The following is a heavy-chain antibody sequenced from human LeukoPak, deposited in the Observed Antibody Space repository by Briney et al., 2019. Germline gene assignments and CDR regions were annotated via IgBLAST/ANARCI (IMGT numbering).Heavy chain of an antibody. CDR3: ARVGFGEFGWLFDY. V-gene: IGHV4-38-2*02. CDR2: IYHSGST. D-gene: IGHD3-10*01. Sequence: PSETLSLTCTVSGYSISSGYYWGWIRQPPGKGLEWIGSIYHSGSTYYNPSLKSRVTISVDTSKNQFSLKLSSVTAADTAVYYCARVGFGEFGWLFDYWGQGTLVTVSS. CDR1: GYSISSGYY. J-gene: IGHJ4*02.